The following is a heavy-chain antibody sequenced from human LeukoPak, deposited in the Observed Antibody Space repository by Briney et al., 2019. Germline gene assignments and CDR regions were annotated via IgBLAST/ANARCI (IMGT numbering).Heavy chain of an antibody. J-gene: IGHJ4*02. V-gene: IGHV3-49*04. CDR3: TRDIELYYYDSSGY. Sequence: GGSLRLSCAASGFTFSNAWMNWVRQAPGKGLEWVGFIRTKAYGGTTQYAASVKGRFTISRDDSKSIAYLQMNSLKTEDTAVYYCTRDIELYYYDSSGYWGQGTLVTVSS. CDR1: GFTFSNAW. D-gene: IGHD3-22*01. CDR2: IRTKAYGGTT.